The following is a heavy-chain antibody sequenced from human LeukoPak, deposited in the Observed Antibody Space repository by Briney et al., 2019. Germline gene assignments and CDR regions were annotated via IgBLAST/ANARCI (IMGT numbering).Heavy chain of an antibody. CDR3: ARVAQERELLGWFDP. Sequence: GASVKVSCKASGYTFTSYGISWVRQAPGQGLEWMGWISAYNGNTNYAQKLQGRVTMTTDTSTSTAYMELRSLRSDDTAVYYCARVAQERELLGWFDPWGQGTLVTVSS. D-gene: IGHD1-26*01. CDR2: ISAYNGNT. CDR1: GYTFTSYG. V-gene: IGHV1-18*01. J-gene: IGHJ5*02.